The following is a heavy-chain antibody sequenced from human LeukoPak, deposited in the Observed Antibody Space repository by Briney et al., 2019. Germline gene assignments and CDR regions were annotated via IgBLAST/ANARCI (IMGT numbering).Heavy chain of an antibody. CDR2: IYYSGST. V-gene: IGHV4-59*11. CDR3: ARCMTYYDFWSGYYPYYYYMDV. Sequence: SETLSLTCTVSGGSTSSHYWSWIRQPPGKGLEWIGYIYYSGSTNYNPSLKSRVTISVDTSKNQFSLKLSSVTAADTAVYYCARCMTYYDFWSGYYPYYYYMDVWGKGTTVTVSS. CDR1: GGSTSSHY. J-gene: IGHJ6*03. D-gene: IGHD3-3*01.